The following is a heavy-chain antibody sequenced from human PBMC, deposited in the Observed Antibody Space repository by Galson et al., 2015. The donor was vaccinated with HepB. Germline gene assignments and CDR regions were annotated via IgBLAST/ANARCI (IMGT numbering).Heavy chain of an antibody. CDR1: GGSFSTSTYY. CDR3: ARHLRGDHSESSGYFFDS. Sequence: SLTCAVSGGSFSTSTYYWGWIRQPPGKGLEWIGSVYYIGTTYYNPSLKSRVTISIDTSKSHFYLRLSSVTAADTALYFCARHLRGDHSESSGYFFDSWGQGILVTVSS. V-gene: IGHV4-39*01. CDR2: VYYIGTT. J-gene: IGHJ4*02. D-gene: IGHD3-22*01.